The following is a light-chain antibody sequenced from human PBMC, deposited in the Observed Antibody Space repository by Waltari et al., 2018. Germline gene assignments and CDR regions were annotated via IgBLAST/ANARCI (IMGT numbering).Light chain of an antibody. CDR2: YAS. V-gene: IGKV3-20*01. Sequence: EIVLTQSPGTLSLSPGEGATLSCRASQRVANNYVAWYRQKPGQAPGLLISYASSRATGVPGRISGSGSGTDFTLTLSRLESEDFAVYFCQLYDSTHGFSFGQGTKLEIK. J-gene: IGKJ2*03. CDR3: QLYDSTHGFS. CDR1: QRVANNY.